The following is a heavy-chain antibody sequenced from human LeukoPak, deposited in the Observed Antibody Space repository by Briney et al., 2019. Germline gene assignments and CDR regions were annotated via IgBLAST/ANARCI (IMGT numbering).Heavy chain of an antibody. CDR3: AILSWDGRGSFY. CDR1: GFTFSSYG. V-gene: IGHV3-30*03. Sequence: GGSLRLSCAASGFTFSSYGMHWVRQAPGKGLEWVAVISYDGSNKYYADSVKGRFTISRDNSKNTLYLQMNSLRAEDTAVYFCAILSWDGRGSFYWGQGALVTVSS. D-gene: IGHD2/OR15-2a*01. CDR2: ISYDGSNK. J-gene: IGHJ4*02.